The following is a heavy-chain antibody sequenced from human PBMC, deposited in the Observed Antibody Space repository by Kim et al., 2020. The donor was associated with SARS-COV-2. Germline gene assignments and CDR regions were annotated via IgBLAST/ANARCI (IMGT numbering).Heavy chain of an antibody. J-gene: IGHJ5*02. CDR2: IYYSGST. V-gene: IGHV4-61*01. CDR1: GGSVSSGSYY. CDR3: ATLERRLGIAAPPPYWFDP. Sequence: SETLSLTCTVSGGSVSSGSYYWSWIRQPPGKGLEWIGYIYYSGSTNYNPSLKSRVTISVDTSKNQFSLKLSSVTAADTAVYYCATLERRLGIAAPPPYWFDPWGQGTLVTVSS. D-gene: IGHD6-6*01.